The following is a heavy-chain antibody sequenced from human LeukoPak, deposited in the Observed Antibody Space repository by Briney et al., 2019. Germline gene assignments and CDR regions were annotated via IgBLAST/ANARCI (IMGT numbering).Heavy chain of an antibody. D-gene: IGHD3-22*01. J-gene: IGHJ4*02. CDR3: AKDVDSSGFVFYFDY. CDR1: GFTFSSYA. V-gene: IGHV3-23*01. CDR2: ISGSGGST. Sequence: GALRLSCAASGFTFSSYAMSWVRQAPGKGLEWVSAISGSGGSTYYADSVKGRFTISRDNSKNTLYLQMNGLRAEDTAVYYCAKDVDSSGFVFYFDYWGQGTLVTVSS.